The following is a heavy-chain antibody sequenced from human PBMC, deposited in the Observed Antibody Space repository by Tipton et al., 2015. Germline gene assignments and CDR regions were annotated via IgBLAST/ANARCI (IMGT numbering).Heavy chain of an antibody. D-gene: IGHD6-13*01. CDR3: ATEGISGSWYGSFDN. J-gene: IGHJ4*02. CDR1: GFTFSSYA. Sequence: GSLRLSCAASGFTFSSYAMSWVRQAPGKGLEWVSVISGSGVSTYYADSVKGRFTISRDKSKSTLYLQMNSLRAEDTAVYYCATEGISGSWYGSFDNWGQGTLVTVSS. CDR2: ISGSGVST. V-gene: IGHV3-23*01.